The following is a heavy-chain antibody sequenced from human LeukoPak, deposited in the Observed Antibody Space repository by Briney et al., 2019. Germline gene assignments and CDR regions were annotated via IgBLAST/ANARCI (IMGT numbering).Heavy chain of an antibody. CDR2: ISYDGSNK. D-gene: IGHD1-1*01. Sequence: QAGGSLRLSCAASGFTFSSYAMHWVRQAPGKGLEWVAVISYDGSNKYYADSVKGRFTISRDNSKNTLYFQMSSLRAEDTAVYYCVNNWNCDNWGQGTLVTVSS. CDR3: VNNWNCDN. CDR1: GFTFSSYA. J-gene: IGHJ4*02. V-gene: IGHV3-30*14.